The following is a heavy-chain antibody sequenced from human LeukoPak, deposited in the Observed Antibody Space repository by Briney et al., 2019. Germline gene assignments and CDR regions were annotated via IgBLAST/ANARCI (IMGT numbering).Heavy chain of an antibody. Sequence: ASVKVSCKVSGYTLTELSMHWVRQAPGKGLEWMGGLDPEDGETIYAQKFQGRVTMTEDTSTDTAYMELSSLRSEDTAVYYCATYGSGSYYRDYWGQGTLVTVSS. CDR1: GYTLTELS. CDR2: LDPEDGET. J-gene: IGHJ4*02. V-gene: IGHV1-24*01. CDR3: ATYGSGSYYRDY. D-gene: IGHD3-10*01.